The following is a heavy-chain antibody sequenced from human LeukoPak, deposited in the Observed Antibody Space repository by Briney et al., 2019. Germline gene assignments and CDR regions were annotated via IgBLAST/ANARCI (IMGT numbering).Heavy chain of an antibody. J-gene: IGHJ6*03. V-gene: IGHV3-7*01. CDR3: ARSILNSGSYYYYYMDV. Sequence: GGSLRLSCAASGFTFSSYWMSWVRQAPGKGLEWVANIKQDGSEKYYVDFVKGRFTISRDNAKNSLYLQMNSLRAEDTAVYYCARSILNSGSYYYYYMDVWGKGTTVTVSS. CDR1: GFTFSSYW. CDR2: IKQDGSEK. D-gene: IGHD1-26*01.